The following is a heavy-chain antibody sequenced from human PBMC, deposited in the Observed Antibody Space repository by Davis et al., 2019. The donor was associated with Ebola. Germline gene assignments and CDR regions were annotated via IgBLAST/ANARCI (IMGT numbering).Heavy chain of an antibody. J-gene: IGHJ4*02. CDR2: INPNSGGT. CDR3: ATHWVGGWNDPFDY. Sequence: ASVKVSCKASGYTFTSYDINWVRQATGQGLEWMGRINPNSGGTKYAQKFQGRVTMTRDTSISTAYMELSRLRSDDTAVYYCATHWVGGWNDPFDYWGQGTLVTVSS. D-gene: IGHD1-1*01. CDR1: GYTFTSYD. V-gene: IGHV1-2*06.